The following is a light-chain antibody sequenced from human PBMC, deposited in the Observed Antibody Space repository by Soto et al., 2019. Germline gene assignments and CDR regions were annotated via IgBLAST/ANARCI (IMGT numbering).Light chain of an antibody. Sequence: AQKPSSLYASVGDRVTIPCRESQSISRYLNWYQQKPGKAPNLLIYVASSLQSEVPSRFSGSGSGTDFTLTITSLQPEDFATYYCQQSYGTPITFGQAARLEI. CDR3: QQSYGTPIT. V-gene: IGKV1-39*01. CDR1: QSISRY. CDR2: VAS. J-gene: IGKJ5*01.